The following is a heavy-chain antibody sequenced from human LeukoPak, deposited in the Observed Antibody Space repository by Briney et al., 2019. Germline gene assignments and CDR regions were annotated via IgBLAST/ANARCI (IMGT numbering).Heavy chain of an antibody. CDR2: INHSGST. CDR3: ARSPGYYATPLGDY. V-gene: IGHV4-34*01. J-gene: IGHJ4*02. Sequence: SETLSLTCAVYGGSFSGYYWSWIRQPPGKGLEWMGEINHSGSTNYNPSLKSRVTISVDTSKNQFSLKLSTVTAADTAVYYCARSPGYYATPLGDYWGQGTLVTVSS. D-gene: IGHD2-8*01. CDR1: GGSFSGYY.